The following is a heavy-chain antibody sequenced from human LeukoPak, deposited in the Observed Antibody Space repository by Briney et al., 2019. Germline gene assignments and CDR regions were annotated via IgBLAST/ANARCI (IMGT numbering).Heavy chain of an antibody. CDR3: ARGIGGS. V-gene: IGHV4-34*01. CDR1: GFTFSSYG. Sequence: GSLRLSCAASGFTFSSYGMHWVRQPPGKGLEWIGEINHSGSTNYNPSLKSRVTISVDTSKNQFSLKLSSVTAADTAVYYCARGIGGSWGQGTLVTVSS. D-gene: IGHD2-15*01. CDR2: INHSGST. J-gene: IGHJ4*02.